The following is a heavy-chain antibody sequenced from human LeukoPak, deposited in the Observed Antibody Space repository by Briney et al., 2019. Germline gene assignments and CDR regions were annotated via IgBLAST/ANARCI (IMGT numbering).Heavy chain of an antibody. V-gene: IGHV3-21*01. CDR1: GFTFSSYS. J-gene: IGHJ4*02. CDR2: ISSSSSYI. Sequence: GGSLRLSCAASGFTFSSYSMTWVRQAPGKGLEWVSSISSSSSYIYYADSVKGRFTISRDNAKNSLYLQMNSLRAEDTAVYYCARGPSITMVRGVIIKFDNWGQGTLVTVSS. CDR3: ARGPSITMVRGVIIKFDN. D-gene: IGHD3-10*01.